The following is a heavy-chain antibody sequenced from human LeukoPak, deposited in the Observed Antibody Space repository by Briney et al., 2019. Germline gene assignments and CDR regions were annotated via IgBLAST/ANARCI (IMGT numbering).Heavy chain of an antibody. CDR1: EFTFSTYA. Sequence: GGSLRLSCAASEFTFSTYAMNWVRQAPGKGLEWVSAISGSGGSTYYADSVKGRFTISRDNSKNTLYLQMNSLRAEDTAVYYCAKASGSGTYYKSPFDYWGQGTLVTVSS. CDR3: AKASGSGTYYKSPFDY. J-gene: IGHJ4*02. V-gene: IGHV3-23*01. CDR2: ISGSGGST. D-gene: IGHD3-10*01.